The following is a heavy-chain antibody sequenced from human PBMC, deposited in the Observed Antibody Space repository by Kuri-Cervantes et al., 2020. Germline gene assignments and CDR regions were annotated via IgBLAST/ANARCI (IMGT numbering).Heavy chain of an antibody. D-gene: IGHD3-10*01. Sequence: LSLTCAASGFTFSSYWMSWVRQAPGKGLEWVANIKQDGSEKYYVDSVRGRFTISRDNAKNSLYLQMNSLRAEDTAVYFCTNWRGGGDYWGQGTLVTVSS. CDR2: IKQDGSEK. V-gene: IGHV3-7*01. J-gene: IGHJ4*02. CDR1: GFTFSSYW. CDR3: TNWRGGGDY.